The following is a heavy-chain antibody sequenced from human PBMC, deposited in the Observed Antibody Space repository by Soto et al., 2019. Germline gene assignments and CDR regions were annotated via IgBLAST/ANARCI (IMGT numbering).Heavy chain of an antibody. J-gene: IGHJ5*02. CDR3: ATAPETYHPSGYYVNQFDP. Sequence: SETLSLTCTVSGGSFSDSNYFWSWIRQPPGKGLEWIGSIHFGGMTYYAPSLKSRVTISVDTSKSQFSLRLKSVTAADTAVYYCATAPETYHPSGYYVNQFDPWGQGTLVTVSS. D-gene: IGHD3-22*01. CDR2: IHFGGMT. CDR1: GGSFSDSNYF. V-gene: IGHV4-39*01.